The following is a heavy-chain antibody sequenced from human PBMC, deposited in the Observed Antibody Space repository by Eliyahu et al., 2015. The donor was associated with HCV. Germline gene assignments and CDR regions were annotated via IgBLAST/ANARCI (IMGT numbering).Heavy chain of an antibody. CDR1: GGSIXXYX. V-gene: IGHV4-59*01. Sequence: QVQLQESGPGLVKPSETLSPTCTFXGGSIXXYXWSWIRQPPGKGLEWIGDNHYSGSTNYNPSLKSRVTISVDTSKNQFSLNLTSVTAADTAMYYCASGGGGIAVTGTGGWFDPWGQGTLVTVSS. CDR3: ASGGGGIAVTGTGGWFDP. CDR2: NHYSGST. J-gene: IGHJ5*02. D-gene: IGHD6-19*01.